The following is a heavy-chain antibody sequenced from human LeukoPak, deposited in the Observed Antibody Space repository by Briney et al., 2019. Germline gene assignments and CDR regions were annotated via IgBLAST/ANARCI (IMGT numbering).Heavy chain of an antibody. CDR3: ARDWGYCINGVCYAFDH. CDR1: GVSISRGGYS. J-gene: IGHJ4*02. Sequence: PSETLSLTCAVSGVSISRGGYSWSWIRQPPGKGLEWIGYIYYSGSTNYNPSLKSRVTISVDTSKNHFSLRLSSVTAADTAVYYCARDWGYCINGVCYAFDHWGQGTLVTVSS. D-gene: IGHD2-8*01. CDR2: IYYSGST. V-gene: IGHV4-61*03.